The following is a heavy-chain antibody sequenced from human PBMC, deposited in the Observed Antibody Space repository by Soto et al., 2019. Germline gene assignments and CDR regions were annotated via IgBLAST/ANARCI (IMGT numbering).Heavy chain of an antibody. CDR1: GGSTSSSTYY. CDR2: FFIGGDT. Sequence: PSETLSLTWTVAGGSTSSSTYYWGWMRQPPGKGLERIASFFIGGDTYYTPPQKSRVTISGATSENQLSLKLSSVTAADTAVYFCARRQGLDIVAYYWGQGSLVTVS. J-gene: IGHJ4*02. CDR3: ARRQGLDIVAYY. V-gene: IGHV4-39*01. D-gene: IGHD3-10*01.